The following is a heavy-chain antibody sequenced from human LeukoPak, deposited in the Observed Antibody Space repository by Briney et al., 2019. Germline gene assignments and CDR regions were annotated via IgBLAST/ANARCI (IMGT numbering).Heavy chain of an antibody. Sequence: PGGSLRLSCAASGFTFDDYAMHWVRQAPGKGLEWVSLISWDGTSTYYADSVKGRFTISRDNSKNSLYLQMNSLRAEDTALYYCAKGPVRGSYRYGYFDYWGQGTLVTVSS. D-gene: IGHD3-16*02. CDR1: GFTFDDYA. V-gene: IGHV3-43D*03. CDR3: AKGPVRGSYRYGYFDY. J-gene: IGHJ4*02. CDR2: ISWDGTST.